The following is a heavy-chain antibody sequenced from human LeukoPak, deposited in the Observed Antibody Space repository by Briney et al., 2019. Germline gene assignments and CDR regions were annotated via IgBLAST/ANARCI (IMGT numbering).Heavy chain of an antibody. CDR2: ISAYNGNT. Sequence: ASVKVSCKASGYTFTSYGISWVRQATGQGLECMGWISAYNGNTNYAQKLQGRVTMTTDTSTSTAYSELRSLRSDDTAVYYFARPAAAGSFDYWGQGTLVTVSS. V-gene: IGHV1-18*01. D-gene: IGHD6-13*01. J-gene: IGHJ4*02. CDR3: ARPAAAGSFDY. CDR1: GYTFTSYG.